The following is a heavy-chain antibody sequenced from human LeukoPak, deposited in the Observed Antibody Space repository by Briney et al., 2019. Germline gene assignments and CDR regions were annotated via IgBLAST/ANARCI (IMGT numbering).Heavy chain of an antibody. CDR1: GFTFSTYW. D-gene: IGHD1-26*01. CDR3: ASRIVGTPDYFDY. J-gene: IGHJ4*02. Sequence: QSGGSLRLSCAASGFTFSTYWMSWFRQAPGKGLEWVANIQQDGNEKYYVDSVKGRFTISRDNAKNSLYLQMNSLRVEDTAVYYCASRIVGTPDYFDYWGQGTLVTVSS. CDR2: IQQDGNEK. V-gene: IGHV3-7*01.